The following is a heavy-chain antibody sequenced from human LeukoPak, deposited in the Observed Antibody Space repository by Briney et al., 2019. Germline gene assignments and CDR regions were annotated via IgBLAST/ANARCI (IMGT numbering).Heavy chain of an antibody. CDR1: GSSISSGDFY. CDR2: IYYSGDT. CDR3: ARHPGIQTAFDF. Sequence: SETLSLTCTVSGSSISSGDFYWSWIRQSPGQGLEWIGYIYYSGDTYYNPSLTSRVTISVDTSSNQFSLSLSSVTAADTAVYYCARHPGIQTAFDFWGQGTLVTVSS. J-gene: IGHJ4*02. V-gene: IGHV4-30-4*01. D-gene: IGHD2-2*02.